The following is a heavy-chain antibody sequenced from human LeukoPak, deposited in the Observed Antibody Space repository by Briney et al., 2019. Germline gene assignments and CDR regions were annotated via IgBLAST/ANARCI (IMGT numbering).Heavy chain of an antibody. D-gene: IGHD3-10*01. V-gene: IGHV1-2*02. J-gene: IGHJ4*02. Sequence: ASVKVSCKASGYTFTGSYMHWVRQAPGQGFEWMGWINPNSGGTNYARKFQGRVTMTRDTSISTAYMELSRLRSDDTAVYYCAREMGFGELLFDYWGQGTLVTVSS. CDR1: GYTFTGSY. CDR2: INPNSGGT. CDR3: AREMGFGELLFDY.